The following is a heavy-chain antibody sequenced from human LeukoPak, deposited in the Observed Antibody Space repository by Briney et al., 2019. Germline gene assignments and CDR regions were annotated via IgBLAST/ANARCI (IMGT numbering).Heavy chain of an antibody. D-gene: IGHD4-17*01. CDR2: ITNSGGST. J-gene: IGHJ4*02. Sequence: GGSLRLSCAPSGFTFSSYIMSCVRQALGRGVVWVSTITNSGGSTYYADFAKGRFTTSSDNSKNTLYLQMNTLRAEDAAVYYCAKRPSSVTPRDFDYWGQGTLVTVSS. V-gene: IGHV3-23*01. CDR3: AKRPSSVTPRDFDY. CDR1: GFTFSSYI.